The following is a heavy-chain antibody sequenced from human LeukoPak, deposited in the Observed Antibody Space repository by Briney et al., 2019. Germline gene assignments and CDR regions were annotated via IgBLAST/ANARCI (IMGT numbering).Heavy chain of an antibody. V-gene: IGHV4-34*01. CDR3: ARGGLLYYFDY. CDR1: GGSFSGYY. CDR2: INHSGST. J-gene: IGHJ4*02. Sequence: SETLSLTCAVYGGSFSGYYWSWIRQPPGKGLEWIGEINHSGSTNYNPSLKSRVTISVDTSKNQFSLKLSSVTAADTAVYYCARGGLLYYFDYWGQGTLVTVSS.